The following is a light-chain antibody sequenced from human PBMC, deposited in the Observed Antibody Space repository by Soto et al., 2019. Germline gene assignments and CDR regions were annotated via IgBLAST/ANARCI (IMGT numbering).Light chain of an antibody. J-gene: IGLJ1*01. V-gene: IGLV2-14*01. CDR1: SSDVGGYNY. Sequence: QSALAQPASVSGSPGQSIAISCTGTSSDVGGYNYVSWYQQHPGKAPKLLISEVSIRPSGVSDRSSGSKSGNTASLTISGLQTEDEADYYCSSFTSAYTFVFGSGTKATVL. CDR2: EVS. CDR3: SSFTSAYTFV.